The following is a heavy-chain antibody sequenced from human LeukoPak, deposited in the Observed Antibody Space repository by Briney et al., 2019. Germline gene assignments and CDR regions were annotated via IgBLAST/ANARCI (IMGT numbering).Heavy chain of an antibody. V-gene: IGHV1-69*06. D-gene: IGHD4-17*01. Sequence: SVKVSCKASGGTFSSYAISWVRQAPGQGLEWMGGIIPIFGTANYAQKFQGRVTITADKSTSTAYMELSSLRSEDTAVYYCATLKDYGDYKTRRNYYMDVWGKGTTVTVSS. J-gene: IGHJ6*03. CDR2: IIPIFGTA. CDR3: ATLKDYGDYKTRRNYYMDV. CDR1: GGTFSSYA.